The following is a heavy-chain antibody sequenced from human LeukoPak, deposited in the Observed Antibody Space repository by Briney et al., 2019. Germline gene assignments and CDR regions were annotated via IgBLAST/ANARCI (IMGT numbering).Heavy chain of an antibody. CDR3: ARVVTIFGVVIIPGWYDP. D-gene: IGHD3-3*01. Sequence: ASQTLSLTCTVSGGPISSGSYYWSWIRQPAGKGLEWIGRIYTSGSTNHNPSLKSRVTISVDTSKNQFSLKLSSVTAADTAVYYCARVVTIFGVVIIPGWYDPWGQGTLVTVSS. V-gene: IGHV4-61*02. CDR1: GGPISSGSYY. J-gene: IGHJ5*02. CDR2: IYTSGST.